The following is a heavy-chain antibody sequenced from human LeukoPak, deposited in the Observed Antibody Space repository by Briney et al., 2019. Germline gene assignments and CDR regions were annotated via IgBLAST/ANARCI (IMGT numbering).Heavy chain of an antibody. CDR2: ISGSAST. CDR3: AISGGYWAWAH. CDR1: GFTFGIYA. V-gene: IGHV3-23*01. Sequence: GGSLRLSCAASGFTFGIYAMSWVRQAPGKGLEWVSGISGSASTYYADSVKGRFTISRDSSKNTLYLQMSSLRAEDTAVYYCAISGGYWAWAHWGQGTLVTVSS. J-gene: IGHJ4*02. D-gene: IGHD1-26*01.